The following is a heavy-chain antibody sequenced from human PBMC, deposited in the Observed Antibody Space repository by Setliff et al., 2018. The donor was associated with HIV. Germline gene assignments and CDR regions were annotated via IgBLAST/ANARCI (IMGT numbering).Heavy chain of an antibody. D-gene: IGHD4-17*01. Sequence: ASVKVSCKASGYAFTGYYLHRVRQAPGQGLEWMGRINPNSGGTNYAQKFQGRVTMNRDTSIRTAYMELRMLTSDDTAIYYCTRSTTADWGQGTMVTVSS. CDR1: GYAFTGYY. V-gene: IGHV1-2*06. CDR2: INPNSGGT. J-gene: IGHJ4*02. CDR3: TRSTTAD.